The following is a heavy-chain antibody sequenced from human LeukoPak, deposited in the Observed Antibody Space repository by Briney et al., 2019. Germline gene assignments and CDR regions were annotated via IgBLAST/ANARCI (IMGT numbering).Heavy chain of an antibody. CDR2: INNGGGST. CDR3: AKGDSSWYRGALDY. Sequence: GGSLRLSCAASGFTFSSYAMTWVRQAPGKGLEWVSGINNGGGSTYYADSVKGRFTISRDNSKNTLYLQMNSLRAEDTAVYYCAKGDSSWYRGALDYWGQGTLVTVSS. D-gene: IGHD6-13*01. V-gene: IGHV3-23*03. J-gene: IGHJ4*02. CDR1: GFTFSSYA.